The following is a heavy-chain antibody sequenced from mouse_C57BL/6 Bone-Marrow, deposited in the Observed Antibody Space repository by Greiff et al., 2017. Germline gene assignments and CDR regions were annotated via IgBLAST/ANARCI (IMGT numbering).Heavy chain of an antibody. CDR3: ARDYDYVYYAMDY. CDR2: ISDGGSYT. CDR1: GFTFSSYA. J-gene: IGHJ4*01. D-gene: IGHD2-4*01. V-gene: IGHV5-4*01. Sequence: EVKVVESGGGLVKPGGSLKLSCAASGFTFSSYAMSWVRQTPEKRLEWVATISDGGSYTYYPDNVKGRFTLSRDNAKNNLYLQMSHLKSEDTAMYYCARDYDYVYYAMDYWGQGTSVTVSS.